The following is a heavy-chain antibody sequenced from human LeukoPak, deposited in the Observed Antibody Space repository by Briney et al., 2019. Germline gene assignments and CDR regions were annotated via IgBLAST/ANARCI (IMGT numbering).Heavy chain of an antibody. CDR1: GYTFTSYA. Sequence: ASVKVSCKASGYTFTSYALHWVRQVPGQRLEWMGWINAGSGNTRYSQKFQGRFTITRDTSASTAYMELSSLRSEDTAVYYCARERTEGGGTCYSHWGQGTLVTVSS. CDR3: ARERTEGGGTCYSH. J-gene: IGHJ4*02. D-gene: IGHD2-15*01. V-gene: IGHV1-3*01. CDR2: INAGSGNT.